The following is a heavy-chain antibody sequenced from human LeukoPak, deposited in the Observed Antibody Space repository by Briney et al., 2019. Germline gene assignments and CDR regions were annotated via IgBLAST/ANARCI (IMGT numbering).Heavy chain of an antibody. D-gene: IGHD6-13*01. J-gene: IGHJ4*02. Sequence: SETLSLTCTVSGGSISSYYWSWIRQPPGKGLEWIGYIYYSGSTNYNPSLKSRVTISVDTSKNQFSLRLSSVTAADTAVYYCARVFRAAAVDYWGQGTLVTVSS. CDR1: GGSISSYY. V-gene: IGHV4-59*01. CDR3: ARVFRAAAVDY. CDR2: IYYSGST.